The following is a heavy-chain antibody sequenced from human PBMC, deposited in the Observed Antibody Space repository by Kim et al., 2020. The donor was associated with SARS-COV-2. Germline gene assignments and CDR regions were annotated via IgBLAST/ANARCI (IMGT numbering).Heavy chain of an antibody. D-gene: IGHD3-9*01. CDR3: ARDHYWDIFTGYYDY. Sequence: ADSVKGRFTISRDNAKNSLYLQMNSLRAEDTAVYYCARDHYWDIFTGYYDYWGQGTLVTVSS. V-gene: IGHV3-21*01. J-gene: IGHJ4*02.